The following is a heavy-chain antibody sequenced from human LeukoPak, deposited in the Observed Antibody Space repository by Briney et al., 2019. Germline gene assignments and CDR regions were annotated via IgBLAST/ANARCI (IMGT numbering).Heavy chain of an antibody. Sequence: SETLSLTCTVSGASISRSRFYWGWIRQPPGKGLEWIGSIYYSGSTSYKPSLKSRVTISVDTSKNQFSLELTSVTAADTAVYYCVREEYGGPGVPDFWGQGTLVTVSS. CDR3: VREEYGGPGVPDF. CDR1: GASISRSRFY. V-gene: IGHV4-39*07. D-gene: IGHD2/OR15-2a*01. J-gene: IGHJ4*02. CDR2: IYYSGST.